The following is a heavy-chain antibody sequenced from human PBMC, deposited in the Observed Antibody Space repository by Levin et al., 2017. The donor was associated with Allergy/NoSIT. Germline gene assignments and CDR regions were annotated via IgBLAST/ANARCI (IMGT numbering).Heavy chain of an antibody. CDR3: ARDPGWNDGWGAFDI. Sequence: PGGSLRLSCAASGFTFSSYAMHWVRQAPGKGLEWVAVISYDGSNKYYADSVKGRFTISRDNSKNTLYLQMNSLRAEDTAVYYCARDPGWNDGWGAFDIWGQGTMVTVSS. J-gene: IGHJ3*02. D-gene: IGHD1-1*01. V-gene: IGHV3-30-3*01. CDR1: GFTFSSYA. CDR2: ISYDGSNK.